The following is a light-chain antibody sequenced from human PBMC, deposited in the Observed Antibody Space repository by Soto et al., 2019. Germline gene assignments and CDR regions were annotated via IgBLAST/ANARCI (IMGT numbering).Light chain of an antibody. CDR3: SSYAGSNNFV. V-gene: IGLV2-8*01. J-gene: IGLJ1*01. CDR1: SSDVGYYDY. Sequence: QSALTQPPSASGFPGQPFTISWTGPSSDVGYYDYVSWYQQHPGKAPKLVIYEVTKRPSGVPDRVSASKSGNTASLTVSGLRAEDEADYYCSSYAGSNNFVFGSGTKVTVL. CDR2: EVT.